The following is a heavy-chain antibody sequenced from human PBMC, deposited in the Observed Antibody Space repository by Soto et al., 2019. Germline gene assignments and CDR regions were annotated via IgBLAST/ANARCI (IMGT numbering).Heavy chain of an antibody. CDR2: ISSSSSYI. V-gene: IGHV3-21*01. Sequence: GGSLRLSFAASGFTFSSYSMNWVRQAPGKGLEWVSSISSSSSYIYYADSVKGRFTISRDNAKNSLYLQMNSLRAEDTAVYYCARDLARESYSGWSDYWGQGTLVTVSS. D-gene: IGHD6-19*01. J-gene: IGHJ4*02. CDR1: GFTFSSYS. CDR3: ARDLARESYSGWSDY.